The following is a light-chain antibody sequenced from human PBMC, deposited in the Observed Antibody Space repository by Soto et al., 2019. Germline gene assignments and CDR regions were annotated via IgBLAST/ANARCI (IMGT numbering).Light chain of an antibody. CDR1: QSLVFSDGNVY. V-gene: IGKV2-30*01. Sequence: DVVMTQSPLSLPVTLGQPASISCRSSQSLVFSDGNVYLNWFHQRPGQSPRRLVHEVSTRDSGVPDRLSASGSGSDFTLKISRVEAEDVGVYYCMQGSQWPWTFGQGNKVEVK. CDR3: MQGSQWPWT. CDR2: EVS. J-gene: IGKJ1*01.